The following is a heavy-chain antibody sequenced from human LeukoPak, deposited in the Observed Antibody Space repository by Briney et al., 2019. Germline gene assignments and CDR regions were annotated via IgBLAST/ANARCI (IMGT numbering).Heavy chain of an antibody. CDR2: IYYSGST. D-gene: IGHD5-12*01. Sequence: PSQTLSLTCTVSGGSISSGGYYWSWIRQHPGKGLEWIGYIYYSGSTYYNPSLKSRVTISVDTSKNQFSLKLSSVTAADTAVYYCARVRRGYDPQGYYHYHGMDVWGQGTTVTVSS. CDR3: ARVRRGYDPQGYYHYHGMDV. J-gene: IGHJ6*02. V-gene: IGHV4-31*03. CDR1: GGSISSGGYY.